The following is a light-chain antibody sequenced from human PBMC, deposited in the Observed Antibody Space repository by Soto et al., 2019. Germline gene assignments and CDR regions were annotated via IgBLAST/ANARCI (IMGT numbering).Light chain of an antibody. CDR3: SSYTSINTQV. Sequence: QSALTQPASVSGYPGQSITISCTGTSSDVGGYKYVSWYQQHPGRAPKLMIFEVSYRPSGVSTRFSASKSGNTASLTISGLQTEDEADYYCSSYTSINTQVLGTGTKLTVL. V-gene: IGLV2-14*01. J-gene: IGLJ1*01. CDR2: EVS. CDR1: SSDVGGYKY.